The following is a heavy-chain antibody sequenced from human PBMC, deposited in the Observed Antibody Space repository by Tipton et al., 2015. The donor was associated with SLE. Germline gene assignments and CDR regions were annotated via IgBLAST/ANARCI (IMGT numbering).Heavy chain of an antibody. CDR2: IYYSEST. J-gene: IGHJ2*01. D-gene: IGHD4-11*01. CDR3: AREFLNPVTTVHYYFDL. Sequence: TLSLTCTVSGGSISSHYWSWIRQPPGKGLEWIGYIYYSESTNYNPSLKSRVTISVDTSKNQFSLKLSSVTAADTAVYYCAREFLNPVTTVHYYFDLWGRGTLVTVSS. CDR1: GGSISSHY. V-gene: IGHV4-59*11.